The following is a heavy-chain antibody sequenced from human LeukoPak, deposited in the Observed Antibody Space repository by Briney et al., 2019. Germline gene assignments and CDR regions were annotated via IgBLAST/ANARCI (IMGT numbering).Heavy chain of an antibody. CDR1: GFTFSSYG. Sequence: PGESLRLSCAASGFTFSSYGMHWVRQAPGKGLEWVAVIWSDGSQKYYADSVKGRFTISRDNSKETLDLQMNSLRAEDTAVYYCARDPEFYGDYVPTPWGQGTLVTVSS. V-gene: IGHV3-33*08. CDR2: IWSDGSQK. CDR3: ARDPEFYGDYVPTP. D-gene: IGHD4-17*01. J-gene: IGHJ5*02.